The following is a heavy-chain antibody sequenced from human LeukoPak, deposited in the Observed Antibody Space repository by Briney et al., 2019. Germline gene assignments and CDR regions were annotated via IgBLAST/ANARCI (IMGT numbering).Heavy chain of an antibody. V-gene: IGHV3-48*01. CDR1: GFTFSSYS. CDR2: ISSSSSTI. D-gene: IGHD1-7*01. CDR3: ARDRLELRGASYYYYMDV. J-gene: IGHJ6*03. Sequence: GGSLRLSCAASGFTFSSYSMNWVRQAPGKGLEWVSYISSSSSTIYNADSVKVRFTISRDNAKNSLYLQMNSLRAEDTAVYYCARDRLELRGASYYYYMDVWGKGTTVTVSS.